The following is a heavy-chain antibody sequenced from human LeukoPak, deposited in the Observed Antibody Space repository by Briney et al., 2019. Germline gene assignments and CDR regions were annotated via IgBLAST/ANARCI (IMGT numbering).Heavy chain of an antibody. Sequence: PXGSLRLSCAASGFIFTSNRMNWVRQAPGKGLEWVANIKHDGSEQIYVDSVKGRFTISRDNAKESVYLQMNSLRAEDTAVYYCTRGLGEHGGVSDRWGQGTLVIAS. J-gene: IGHJ5*02. D-gene: IGHD3-16*01. CDR1: GFIFTSNR. V-gene: IGHV3-7*01. CDR2: IKHDGSEQ. CDR3: TRGLGEHGGVSDR.